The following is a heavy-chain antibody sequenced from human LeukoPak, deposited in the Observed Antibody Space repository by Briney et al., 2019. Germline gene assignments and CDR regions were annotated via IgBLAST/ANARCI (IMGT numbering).Heavy chain of an antibody. V-gene: IGHV3-21*01. CDR3: ARGEYMVRGVMITNFDF. D-gene: IGHD3-10*01. Sequence: GRSLRLSCAASGFTFSSYSMNWVRQAPGKGLEWVSSISNSNSYMYYADSVKGRFTISRDNAKNSLYLQMDSLRAEDTAVYYCARGEYMVRGVMITNFDFWGQGALVTVSS. J-gene: IGHJ4*02. CDR1: GFTFSSYS. CDR2: ISNSNSYM.